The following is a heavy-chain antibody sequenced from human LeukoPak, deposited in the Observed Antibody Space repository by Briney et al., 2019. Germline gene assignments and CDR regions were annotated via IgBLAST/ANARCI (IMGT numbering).Heavy chain of an antibody. J-gene: IGHJ2*01. CDR2: INHSGST. V-gene: IGHV4-34*01. CDR1: GGSFSGYY. Sequence: SETLSLTCAVYGGSFSGYYWSWIRQPPGKGPEWIGEINHSGSTNYNPSLKSRVTISVDTSKNQFSLKLSSVTAADTAVYYCARVMTTVATRGYFDLWGRGTLVTVSS. CDR3: ARVMTTVATRGYFDL. D-gene: IGHD4-23*01.